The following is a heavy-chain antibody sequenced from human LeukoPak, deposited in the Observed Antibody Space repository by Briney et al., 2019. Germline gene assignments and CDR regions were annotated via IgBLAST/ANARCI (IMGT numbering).Heavy chain of an antibody. CDR1: GFTVSDIY. D-gene: IGHD1-26*01. CDR2: IYSGSIT. CDR3: ARDQRSGWLDT. Sequence: PGGSLRLSCAVSGFTVSDIYMSWVRPAPGKGLEWVSLIYSGSITYYADSVKGRFTISRHNSRNTFYLQMNSLRPEDTAVYYCARDQRSGWLDTWGQGTLVTVSS. J-gene: IGHJ5*02. V-gene: IGHV3-53*04.